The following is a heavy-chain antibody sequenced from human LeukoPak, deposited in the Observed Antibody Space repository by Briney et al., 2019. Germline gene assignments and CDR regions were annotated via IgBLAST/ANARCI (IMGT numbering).Heavy chain of an antibody. CDR3: ARDFEYRDYGGAIDI. Sequence: ASVKVSCEASGYTFTSYYMHWVRQAPGQGLGWMGIINPSGGSTSYAQKFQARVTVTRDTSTSTVYMELSSLRSEDTAVYFCARDFEYRDYGGAIDIWGQGTMVTVSS. CDR1: GYTFTSYY. J-gene: IGHJ3*02. D-gene: IGHD4-17*01. CDR2: INPSGGST. V-gene: IGHV1-46*01.